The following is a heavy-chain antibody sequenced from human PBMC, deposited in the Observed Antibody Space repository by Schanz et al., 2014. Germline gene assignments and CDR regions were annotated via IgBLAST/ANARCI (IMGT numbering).Heavy chain of an antibody. CDR2: IKHDGSVK. V-gene: IGHV3-7*01. D-gene: IGHD6-13*01. CDR3: VSQTGSPNY. Sequence: EVQLVESGGGLVQPGGSLRLSCTASGFTFSDYWMSWVRQAPGNGPECVANIKHDGSVKDYVDSVEGRFTISRDNAKSSLFLQMNSLRVEGTAVYFCVSQTGSPNYWGQGTLVTVSS. CDR1: GFTFSDYW. J-gene: IGHJ4*02.